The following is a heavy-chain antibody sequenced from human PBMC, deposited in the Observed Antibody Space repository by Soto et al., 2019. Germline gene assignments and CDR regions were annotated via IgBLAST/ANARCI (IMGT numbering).Heavy chain of an antibody. CDR1: GYTFTSYG. J-gene: IGHJ4*02. CDR3: ARDHHYYDSSGYYYNY. CDR2: ISAYNGNT. V-gene: IGHV1-18*01. Sequence: GASVKVSCKASGYTFTSYGISWVRQAPGQGLEWMGWISAYNGNTNYAQKLQGRVTMTTDTSTSTAYMELRSLRSDDTAVYYCARDHHYYDSSGYYYNYWGQGTLVTVSS. D-gene: IGHD3-22*01.